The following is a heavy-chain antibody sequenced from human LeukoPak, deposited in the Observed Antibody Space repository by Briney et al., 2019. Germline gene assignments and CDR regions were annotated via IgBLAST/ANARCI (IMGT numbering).Heavy chain of an antibody. CDR2: INHSGCT. CDR3: ARGVGYSYGYRTYYYYYMDV. V-gene: IGHV4-34*01. D-gene: IGHD5-18*01. J-gene: IGHJ6*03. CDR1: GGSFSGYY. Sequence: PSETLSLTCAVYGGSFSGYYWSWIRQPPGKGLEWIGEINHSGCTNYNPSLKSRVTISVDTSKDQFSLKLSSVTAADTAVYYCARGVGYSYGYRTYYYYYMDVWGKGTTVTVSS.